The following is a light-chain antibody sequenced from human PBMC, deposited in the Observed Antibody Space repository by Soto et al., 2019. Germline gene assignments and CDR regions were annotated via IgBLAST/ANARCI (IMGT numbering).Light chain of an antibody. CDR1: QSISIC. V-gene: IGKV1-27*01. CDR3: QKYTSVPV. J-gene: IGKJ3*01. Sequence: DIQMTQSPTTLSASVGDRVTITCRASQSISICVAWYQQKPGKAPKLLIYTASTLQSEVPSRFSGSGSGTDFTLTINSLQPDDVATYSCQKYTSVPVFGPGTKVEIK. CDR2: TAS.